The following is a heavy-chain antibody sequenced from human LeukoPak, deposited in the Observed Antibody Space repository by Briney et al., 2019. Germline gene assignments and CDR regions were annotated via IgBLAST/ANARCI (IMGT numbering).Heavy chain of an antibody. V-gene: IGHV3-48*03. Sequence: GGSLRLSCAASGFTFSSFEMNWVRQAPGKGLEWVSYISISGSIIYYADSMKGRFTISRDNTKNSLYLQMNSLRAEDTAVYYCARSSRVLGGYAPWELMPPFDYWGQGTLVTVSS. CDR2: ISISGSII. J-gene: IGHJ4*02. D-gene: IGHD2-8*01. CDR3: ARSSRVLGGYAPWELMPPFDY. CDR1: GFTFSSFE.